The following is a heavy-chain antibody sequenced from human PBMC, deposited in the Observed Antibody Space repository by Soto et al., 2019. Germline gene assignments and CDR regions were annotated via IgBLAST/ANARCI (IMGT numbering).Heavy chain of an antibody. Sequence: GSVKDCWKASGYAFTNYAMHLVRQAPGQRLEWMGWSNAGTGNTKYSQEFEGRVTITRDTSASTAYMELSSLRSEDMAVYYCARGTCSRTSCYGDYYGMDVWGQGTPVTVSS. J-gene: IGHJ6*01. CDR3: ARGTCSRTSCYGDYYGMDV. D-gene: IGHD2-2*01. CDR2: SNAGTGNT. CDR1: GYAFTNYA. V-gene: IGHV1-3*02.